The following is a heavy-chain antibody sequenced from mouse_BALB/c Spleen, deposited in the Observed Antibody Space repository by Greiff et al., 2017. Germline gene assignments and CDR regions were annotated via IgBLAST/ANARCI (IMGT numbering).Heavy chain of an antibody. Sequence: EVQLKESGGGLVQPGESLKLSCESNEYEFPSHDMSWVRKTPEKRLELVAAINSDGGSTYYPDTMERRFIISRDNTKKTLYLQMSSLRSEDTALYYCARHPTMVTTGAWFAYWGQGTLVTVSA. J-gene: IGHJ3*01. D-gene: IGHD2-10*01. CDR1: EYEFPSHD. CDR2: INSDGGST. V-gene: IGHV5-2*01. CDR3: ARHPTMVTTGAWFAY.